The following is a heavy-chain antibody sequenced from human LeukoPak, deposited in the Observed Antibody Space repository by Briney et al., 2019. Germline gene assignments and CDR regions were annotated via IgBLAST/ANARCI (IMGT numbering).Heavy chain of an antibody. CDR2: INEDGSEK. Sequence: GGSLRLSCAASGFTFSSYWMTWVRQAPGKGLEWVANINEDGSEKYYVDSVKGRFTISRDNAKNSLYLQMNSPRAEDTAVYYCAREHGNYCFDYWGQGSLVTVSS. CDR1: GFTFSSYW. D-gene: IGHD1-7*01. J-gene: IGHJ4*02. CDR3: AREHGNYCFDY. V-gene: IGHV3-7*01.